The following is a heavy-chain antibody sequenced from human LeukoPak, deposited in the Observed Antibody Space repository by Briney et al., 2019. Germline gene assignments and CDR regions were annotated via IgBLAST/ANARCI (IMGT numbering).Heavy chain of an antibody. D-gene: IGHD5-12*01. J-gene: IGHJ4*02. CDR2: INQDGSEK. CDR3: AREAYSGYDGYFDH. Sequence: GGSLRLSCAASRFTISSYWMSWVRQAPGKGLEWVANINQDGSEKNYVDSVKGRFTISRDNAKNSLYLQVNSLRAEDTAVYYCAREAYSGYDGYFDHWGQGTLVTVSS. V-gene: IGHV3-7*01. CDR1: RFTISSYW.